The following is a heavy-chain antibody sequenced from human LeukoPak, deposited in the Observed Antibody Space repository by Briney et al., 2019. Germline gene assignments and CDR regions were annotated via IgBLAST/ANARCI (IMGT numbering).Heavy chain of an antibody. J-gene: IGHJ5*02. CDR3: ARAGLGYCSGGSCYGDWFDP. CDR1: GYTFTSYD. CDR2: MNPNSGNT. V-gene: IGHV1-8*01. D-gene: IGHD2-15*01. Sequence: ASVKVSCKASGYTFTSYDINWVRQATGQGLEWMGWMNPNSGNTGYAQKFQGRVTMTRNTSISTAYMELSSLRSEDTAVYYCARAGLGYCSGGSCYGDWFDPWGQGTLVTVSS.